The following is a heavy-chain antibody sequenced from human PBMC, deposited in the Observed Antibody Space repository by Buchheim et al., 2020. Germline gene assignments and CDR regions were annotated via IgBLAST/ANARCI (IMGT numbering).Heavy chain of an antibody. J-gene: IGHJ4*02. V-gene: IGHV3-23*01. Sequence: EVQLSESGGGLGQPGGSLRLSCAASGFTFSTYAMSWVRQAPGKGLEWVSTISDDGDITYYVDSVKGRFTISSDNSKDSLYLQMNSLRAEDTAIYYCAKDGDSSGYYWYYFDYWGQGTL. D-gene: IGHD3-22*01. CDR1: GFTFSTYA. CDR3: AKDGDSSGYYWYYFDY. CDR2: ISDDGDIT.